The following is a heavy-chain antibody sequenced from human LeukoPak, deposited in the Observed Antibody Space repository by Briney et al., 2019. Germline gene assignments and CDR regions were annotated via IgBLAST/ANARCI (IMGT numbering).Heavy chain of an antibody. CDR2: INHSGST. J-gene: IGHJ5*02. CDR3: ARGVVVVVAATSKWSGWFDP. V-gene: IGHV4-34*01. Sequence: SETLSLTCAVYGGSFSGYYWSWIRQPPGKGLEWIGEINHSGSTNYNPSLKSRVTISVDTSKNQFSLKLSSVTAADTAVYYCARGVVVVVAATSKWSGWFDPWGQGTLVTVSS. D-gene: IGHD2-15*01. CDR1: GGSFSGYY.